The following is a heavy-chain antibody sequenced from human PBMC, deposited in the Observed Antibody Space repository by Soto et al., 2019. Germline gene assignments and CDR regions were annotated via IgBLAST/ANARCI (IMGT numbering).Heavy chain of an antibody. J-gene: IGHJ3*01. D-gene: IGHD2-21*01. V-gene: IGHV1-58*02. CDR2: IVVGSGNT. CDR1: GYTFASNS. CDR3: ARSAVITVPRGDAFDL. Sequence: SVKVSCKASGYTFASNSIGWVRQARVQRLEWIGWIVVGSGNTNYAQKFQERVTITRDMSTSTAYMELRSLRSDDTAVHYCARSAVITVPRGDAFDLWGQGTMVTVSS.